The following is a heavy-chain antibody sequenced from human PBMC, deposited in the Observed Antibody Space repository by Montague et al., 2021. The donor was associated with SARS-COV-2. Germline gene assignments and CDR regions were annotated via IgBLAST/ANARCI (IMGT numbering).Heavy chain of an antibody. V-gene: IGHV3-48*03. Sequence: SLRLSCAASGFTFSSYEMDWVRQAPGKGLEWVSYISYNGSNIYYADSLKGRFTISRDNAKNSLYLQMNSLRAEDTAVYYCAPREWELGAFDIWGQGTMVTVSS. CDR3: APREWELGAFDI. CDR1: GFTFSSYE. D-gene: IGHD1-26*01. J-gene: IGHJ3*02. CDR2: ISYNGSNI.